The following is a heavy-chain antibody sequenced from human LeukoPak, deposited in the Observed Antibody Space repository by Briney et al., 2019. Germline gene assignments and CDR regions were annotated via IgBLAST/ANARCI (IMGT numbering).Heavy chain of an antibody. CDR1: GGSFSGYY. Sequence: SETLSLTCAVYGGSFSGYYWSWIRQPPGKGLEWIREINHSGSTNYNPSLKSRVTISVDTSKNQFSLKLSSVTAADTAVYYCARPGYYYDSSGYLNWFDPWGQGTLVTVSS. V-gene: IGHV4-34*01. CDR3: ARPGYYYDSSGYLNWFDP. CDR2: INHSGST. D-gene: IGHD3-22*01. J-gene: IGHJ5*02.